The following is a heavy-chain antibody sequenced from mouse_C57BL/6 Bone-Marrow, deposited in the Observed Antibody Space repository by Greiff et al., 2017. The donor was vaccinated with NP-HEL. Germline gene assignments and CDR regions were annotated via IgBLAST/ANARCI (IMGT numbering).Heavy chain of an antibody. CDR3: ARDCYGSSSWCAY. CDR1: GYTFTSYG. Sequence: VQLQQSGAELVRPGASVKLSCKASGYTFTSYGMSWVKQRPGQGLEWIGEIYPRSGNTYYNEKFKGKATLTADKSSNTAYMELRSLTSEDSSVYSCARDCYGSSSWCAYWGRGTGVTVSA. CDR2: IYPRSGNT. V-gene: IGHV1-81*01. D-gene: IGHD1-1*01. J-gene: IGHJ3*01.